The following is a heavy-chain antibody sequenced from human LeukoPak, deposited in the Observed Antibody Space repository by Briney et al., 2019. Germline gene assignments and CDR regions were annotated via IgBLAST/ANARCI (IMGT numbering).Heavy chain of an antibody. Sequence: PGGSLRLSCAASGFTVSSNYMNWVRQAPGKGLEWVSIIYSGGTTYYADSVKGRFTISRDTSKNTLYLQMNSLRVEDTAVYYCARDLGSWGTPWLYWGQGTLVTVSS. J-gene: IGHJ4*02. CDR3: ARDLGSWGTPWLY. CDR1: GFTVSSNY. V-gene: IGHV3-53*01. D-gene: IGHD3-16*01. CDR2: IYSGGTT.